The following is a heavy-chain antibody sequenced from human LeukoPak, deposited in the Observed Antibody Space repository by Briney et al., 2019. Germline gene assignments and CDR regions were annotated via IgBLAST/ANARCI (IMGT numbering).Heavy chain of an antibody. V-gene: IGHV3-21*01. D-gene: IGHD3-9*01. J-gene: IGHJ4*02. CDR1: GFTFSSYS. Sequence: GGSLRLSCAASGFTFSSYSMNWVRQAPGKGLEWVSSISSSSSYIYYADSVKGRFTISRDNAKNSLYLQMNSLRAEDTAVYYCARDPDYDILTGYYSNFDYWGQGTLVTVSS. CDR2: ISSSSSYI. CDR3: ARDPDYDILTGYYSNFDY.